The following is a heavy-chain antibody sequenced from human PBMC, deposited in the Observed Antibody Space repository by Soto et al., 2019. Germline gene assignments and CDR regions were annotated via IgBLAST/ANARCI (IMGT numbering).Heavy chain of an antibody. CDR3: ARAWAGYCSGGSCSPKYFQH. CDR2: INAGNGNT. J-gene: IGHJ1*01. CDR1: GYTFTSYA. V-gene: IGHV1-3*01. Sequence: GASVKVSCKASGYTFTSYAMHWVRQAPGQRLEWMGWINAGNGNTKYSQKFQGRVTITRDTSASTAYTELSSLRSEDTAVYYCARAWAGYCSGGSCSPKYFQHWGQGTLVTVSS. D-gene: IGHD2-15*01.